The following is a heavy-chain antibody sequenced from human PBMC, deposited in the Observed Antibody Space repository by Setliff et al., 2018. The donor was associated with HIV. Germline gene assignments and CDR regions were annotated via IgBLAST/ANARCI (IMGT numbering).Heavy chain of an antibody. J-gene: IGHJ6*03. Sequence: SETLSLTCSVSGDSINSGGYYWSWLRQHPGKGLEWIGYIYYSGTTFYNPSLKGRVLISMDTSNNQFTLSLSSVTAADTAVYYCARGESSSWVYDYYMDVWGKGTTVTVSS. CDR1: GDSINSGGYY. CDR2: IYYSGTT. D-gene: IGHD6-13*01. CDR3: ARGESSSWVYDYYMDV. V-gene: IGHV4-31*03.